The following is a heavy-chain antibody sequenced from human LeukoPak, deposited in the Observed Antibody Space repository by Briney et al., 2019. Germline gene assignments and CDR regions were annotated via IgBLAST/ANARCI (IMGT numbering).Heavy chain of an antibody. Sequence: GESLKISCKGSGYSLTSYWIGWVRPMPGKGLEWMGIIYPCDSDTRYSPSFQGQVTISADKSISTAYLQWSSLKASDTDMYYCARQKSGGGYYDSSGYYPAAFDIWGQGTMVTVSS. CDR1: GYSLTSYW. D-gene: IGHD3-22*01. V-gene: IGHV5-51*01. CDR3: ARQKSGGGYYDSSGYYPAAFDI. CDR2: IYPCDSDT. J-gene: IGHJ3*02.